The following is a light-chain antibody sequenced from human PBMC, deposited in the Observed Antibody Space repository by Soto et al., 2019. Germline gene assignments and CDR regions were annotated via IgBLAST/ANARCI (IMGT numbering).Light chain of an antibody. CDR3: SSYAGSNLWV. CDR2: EVS. J-gene: IGLJ3*02. Sequence: QSALTQSPSASGSPGQSVTISCTGTSSDVGNYKYVSWYQQHPGKAPKLMIYEVSKRPSGVPDRFSGSKSGSTASLTVSGLQVEDEADYYCSSYAGSNLWVFGGGTKLTVL. V-gene: IGLV2-8*01. CDR1: SSDVGNYKY.